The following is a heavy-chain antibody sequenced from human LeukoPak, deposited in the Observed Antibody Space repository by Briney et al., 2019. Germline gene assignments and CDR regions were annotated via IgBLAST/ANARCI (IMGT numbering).Heavy chain of an antibody. J-gene: IGHJ6*02. V-gene: IGHV3-30-3*01. D-gene: IGHD2-15*01. CDR2: ISYDGSNK. CDR3: AREVVAASSYYYGMDV. Sequence: SCKASGGTFSSYAMHWVRQAPGKGLEWVAVISYDGSNKYYADSVKGRFTISRDNSKNTLYLQMNSLRAEDTAVYYCAREVVAASSYYYGMDVWGQGTTVTVSS. CDR1: GGTFSSYA.